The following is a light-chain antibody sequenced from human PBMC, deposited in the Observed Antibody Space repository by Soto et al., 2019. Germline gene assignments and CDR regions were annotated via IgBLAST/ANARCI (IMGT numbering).Light chain of an antibody. CDR3: LQHNSYPHT. Sequence: DIRMTQSPSAISASLGDRVTITCRASQGISISLAWFQQQPGKVPQRLIYAASSLQSGVPSRFSGSGSGTEFTLTISSLQPEDSVTYYCLQHNSYPHTFGQGTKVESK. J-gene: IGKJ2*01. CDR2: AAS. CDR1: QGISIS. V-gene: IGKV1-17*03.